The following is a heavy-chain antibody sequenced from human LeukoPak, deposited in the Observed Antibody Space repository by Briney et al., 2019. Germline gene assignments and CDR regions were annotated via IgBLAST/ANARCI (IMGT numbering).Heavy chain of an antibody. CDR3: ARDRAGIGFGAFDI. D-gene: IGHD6-13*01. J-gene: IGHJ3*02. V-gene: IGHV1-2*02. Sequence: ASVKVSCKASGYTFTGYYMHWVRQAPGQGLEWMGWINPNSGGTNYAQKFQGRVTMTRDTSISTAYMELSRLRSDDTAVYYCARDRAGIGFGAFDIWGQGTMVTVSS. CDR2: INPNSGGT. CDR1: GYTFTGYY.